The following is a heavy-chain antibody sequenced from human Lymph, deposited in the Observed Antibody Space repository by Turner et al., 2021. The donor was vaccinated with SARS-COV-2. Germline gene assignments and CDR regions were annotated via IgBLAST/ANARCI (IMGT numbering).Heavy chain of an antibody. CDR1: GFTFSSYG. CDR2: IWYDGSNK. D-gene: IGHD6-13*01. V-gene: IGHV3-33*01. Sequence: QVQLVASGGGVVQPGRSLRLSCAASGFTFSSYGMHWVRQAPGKGLEWVAFIWYDGSNKYYADSVKGRFTISRDNSKNTLYLQMNSLRAEDTAVYYCARGSAGGEVWGQGTTVTVSS. J-gene: IGHJ6*02. CDR3: ARGSAGGEV.